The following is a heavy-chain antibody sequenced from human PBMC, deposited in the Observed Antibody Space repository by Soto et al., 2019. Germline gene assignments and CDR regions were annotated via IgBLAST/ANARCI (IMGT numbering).Heavy chain of an antibody. J-gene: IGHJ4*02. CDR2: INHSGST. Sequence: SETLSLTCAVYGGSFSGYYWSWIRQPPGKGLEWIGEINHSGSTNYNPSLKSRVTISVDTSKNQFSLKLSSVTAADTAVYYCARGIAAAGTWGLSYFDYWGQGTLVTVSS. D-gene: IGHD6-13*01. V-gene: IGHV4-34*01. CDR3: ARGIAAAGTWGLSYFDY. CDR1: GGSFSGYY.